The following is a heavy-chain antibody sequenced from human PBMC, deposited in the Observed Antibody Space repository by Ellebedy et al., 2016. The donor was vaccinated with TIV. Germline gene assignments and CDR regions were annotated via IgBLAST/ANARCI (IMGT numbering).Heavy chain of an antibody. CDR2: IKQDGSEK. D-gene: IGHD3-22*01. V-gene: IGHV3-7*04. CDR1: GFNFSSNW. Sequence: GEYLKISCAASGFNFSSNWMSWVRQAQGKGLEWVANIKQDGSEKYYVDSVKGRLTISRDNAKNSLYLQMNSLSAEDTAVYYCARAIISYDSSGYYPNYYYYGMDVWGQGTTVTVSS. CDR3: ARAIISYDSSGYYPNYYYYGMDV. J-gene: IGHJ6*02.